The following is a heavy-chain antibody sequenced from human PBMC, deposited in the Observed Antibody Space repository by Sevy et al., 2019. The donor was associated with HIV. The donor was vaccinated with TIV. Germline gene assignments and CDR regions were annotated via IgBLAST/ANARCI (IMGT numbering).Heavy chain of an antibody. Sequence: GGSLRLSCAASGFTFSDYYMSWIRQAPGKGLEWVSYISSSGSTIYYADSVKGRFTISRDNAKNSLYLQMNSLRAEDKAVYYCARDVNHGSSLYYMDVWGKGTTVTVSS. CDR3: ARDVNHGSSLYYMDV. CDR2: ISSSGSTI. D-gene: IGHD1-26*01. V-gene: IGHV3-11*01. CDR1: GFTFSDYY. J-gene: IGHJ6*03.